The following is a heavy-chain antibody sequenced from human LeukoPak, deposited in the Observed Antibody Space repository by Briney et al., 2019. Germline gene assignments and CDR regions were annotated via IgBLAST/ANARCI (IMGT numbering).Heavy chain of an antibody. D-gene: IGHD5-24*01. CDR1: GGTFSSYA. CDR3: AGGEMATSTHVSLDY. J-gene: IGHJ4*02. Sequence: SVKVSCKASGGTFSSYAISWVRQAPGQGLEWMGGIIPIFGTANYAQKFQGRVTITTDESTSTAYMELSSLRSEDTAVYYCAGGEMATSTHVSLDYWGQGTLATVSS. V-gene: IGHV1-69*05. CDR2: IIPIFGTA.